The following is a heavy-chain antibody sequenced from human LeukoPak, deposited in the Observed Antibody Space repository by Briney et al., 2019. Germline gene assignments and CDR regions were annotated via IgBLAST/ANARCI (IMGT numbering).Heavy chain of an antibody. CDR1: GFTFSSDW. Sequence: PGGSLRLSCAASGFTFSSDWMSWVRQAPGKGLEWVANIKQDGSEKYYVDSVKGRFTISRDNAKNSLYLQMNSLRAEDTAVYYCARDPEWELLIFDYWGQGTLVTVSS. CDR3: ARDPEWELLIFDY. J-gene: IGHJ4*02. V-gene: IGHV3-7*01. D-gene: IGHD1-26*01. CDR2: IKQDGSEK.